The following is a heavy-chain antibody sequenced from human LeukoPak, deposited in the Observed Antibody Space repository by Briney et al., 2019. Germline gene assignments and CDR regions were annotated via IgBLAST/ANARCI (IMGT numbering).Heavy chain of an antibody. J-gene: IGHJ3*02. CDR3: ARSSAYYNEADI. CDR2: INPSGGSA. D-gene: IGHD1-26*01. Sequence: AASVNVSCKTSGYSFTSYYIHWVRQAPGQGLEWMGIINPSGGSATYAQKFQGRLTMASDTSTSTVYMELSSLRSEDTAMYYCARSSAYYNEADIWGQGTMVTVSS. V-gene: IGHV1-46*01. CDR1: GYSFTSYY.